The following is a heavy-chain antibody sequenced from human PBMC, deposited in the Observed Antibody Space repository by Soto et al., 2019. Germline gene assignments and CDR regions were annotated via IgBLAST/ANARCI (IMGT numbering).Heavy chain of an antibody. CDR3: ARDGEGYCSSTSCYGLNSFDP. D-gene: IGHD2-2*01. V-gene: IGHV1-69*08. J-gene: IGHJ5*02. CDR1: GGTFSSYT. Sequence: QVQLVQSGAEVKKPGSSVKVSCKASGGTFSSYTISWVRQAPGQGLEWMGRIIPILGIANYAQKFQGRVTITADKSTSTAYMDLSSLRSEDTAVYYCARDGEGYCSSTSCYGLNSFDPWGQGTLVTVSS. CDR2: IIPILGIA.